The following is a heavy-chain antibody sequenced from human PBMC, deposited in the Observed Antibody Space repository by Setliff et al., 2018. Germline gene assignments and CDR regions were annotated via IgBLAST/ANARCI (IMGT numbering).Heavy chain of an antibody. CDR2: INWSGAGT. V-gene: IGHV3-20*04. J-gene: IGHJ5*02. CDR3: ARDPNGDYVGAFDP. CDR1: GFTFDDYG. Sequence: GGSLRLSCAASGFTFDDYGMAWVRQAPGKGLEWVSGINWSGAGTGYADSVKGRFTISRDNSRNTLYLQMNSLRAEDTASYYCARDPNGDYVGAFDPWGQGILVTVSS. D-gene: IGHD4-17*01.